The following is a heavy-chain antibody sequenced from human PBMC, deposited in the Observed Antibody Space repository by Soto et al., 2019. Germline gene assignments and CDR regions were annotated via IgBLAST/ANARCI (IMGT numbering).Heavy chain of an antibody. D-gene: IGHD6-6*01. CDR3: AHGLILSSGSRRIFDY. V-gene: IGHV2-5*02. Sequence: QITLKESGPTLVKPTQTLTLTCTFSGFSLSTSGVGVGSIRQLPGKALEWLGLIYWDDDKRYSPSLKSRPTFIKEISKHQVVLTMTHTHRLATVSYYCAHGLILSSGSRRIFDYLRQGTLVTVSS. CDR2: IYWDDDK. CDR1: GFSLSTSGVG. J-gene: IGHJ4*02.